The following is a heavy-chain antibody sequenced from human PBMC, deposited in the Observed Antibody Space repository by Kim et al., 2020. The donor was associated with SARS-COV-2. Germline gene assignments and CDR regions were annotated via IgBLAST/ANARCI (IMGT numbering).Heavy chain of an antibody. CDR2: ISSSSSYT. CDR3: ARDARDVLRFLYGRNYYYYGMDV. J-gene: IGHJ6*02. D-gene: IGHD3-3*01. CDR1: GFTFSDYY. Sequence: GGSLRLSCAASGFTFSDYYMSWIRQAPGKGLEWVSYISSSSSYTNYADSVKGRFTISRDNAKNSLYLQMNSLRAEDTAVYYCARDARDVLRFLYGRNYYYYGMDVWGQGTTVTVSS. V-gene: IGHV3-11*05.